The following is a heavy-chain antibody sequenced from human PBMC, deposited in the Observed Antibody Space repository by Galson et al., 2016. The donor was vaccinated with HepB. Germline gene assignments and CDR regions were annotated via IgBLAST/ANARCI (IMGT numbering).Heavy chain of an antibody. Sequence: LRLSCAASGFSFGSFAMSWVRQAPGQGLEWVSSITGSGASAYYADSVKGRFTISRDNSKNTRFLQMSSLRGEDAALYFCAKDTTVNLLYDSSAENCFDSWGHGTLVTVSS. CDR2: ITGSGASA. J-gene: IGHJ5*01. CDR1: GFSFGSFA. D-gene: IGHD3-22*01. CDR3: AKDTTVNLLYDSSAENCFDS. V-gene: IGHV3-23*01.